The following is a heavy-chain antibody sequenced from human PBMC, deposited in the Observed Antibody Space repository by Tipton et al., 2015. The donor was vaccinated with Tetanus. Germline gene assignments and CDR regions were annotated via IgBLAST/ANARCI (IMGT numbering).Heavy chain of an antibody. CDR3: ARLTCSSPSCYYYYYYYVDV. V-gene: IGHV4-30-4*01. D-gene: IGHD2-2*01. CDR2: IYYSGST. CDR1: GDSIRSEDYY. J-gene: IGHJ6*03. Sequence: TLSFTCSVSGDSIRSEDYYWGWIRQSPGKGLEWLGYIYYSGSTYNNPSLKSRVSISLDASKNQFSLSLNSVTAADSATYYCARLTCSSPSCYYYYYYYVDVWGTGTAVAVSS.